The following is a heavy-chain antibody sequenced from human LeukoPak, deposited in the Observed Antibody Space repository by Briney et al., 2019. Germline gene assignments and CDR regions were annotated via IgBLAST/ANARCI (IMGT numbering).Heavy chain of an antibody. D-gene: IGHD6-19*01. V-gene: IGHV1-8*01. CDR2: MNPNSGNT. CDR1: GYTFTSYD. CDR3: ARGPWWLATRGLRWYFDL. J-gene: IGHJ2*01. Sequence: ASVKVSCKASGYTFTSYDINWVRQATGQGLEWMGWMNPNSGNTGYAQKFQGRVTMTRNTSISTAYMELSSLRSEDTAVYYCARGPWWLATRGLRWYFDLWGRGTLVTVSS.